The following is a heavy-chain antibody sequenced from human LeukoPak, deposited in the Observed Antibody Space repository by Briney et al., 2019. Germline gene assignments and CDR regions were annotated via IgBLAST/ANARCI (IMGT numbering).Heavy chain of an antibody. Sequence: QPGGSLRLSCAASGFTFSSYWMHWVRQVPGKGLVWVSRINSDGSTTSYADSVKGRFTISRDNAKNTLYLQMNSLRAEDTAVFYCARGIATSYSYTLNYGGQGTLVTFSS. J-gene: IGHJ4*02. CDR2: INSDGSTT. CDR3: ARGIATSYSYTLNY. CDR1: GFTFSSYW. D-gene: IGHD2-15*01. V-gene: IGHV3-74*01.